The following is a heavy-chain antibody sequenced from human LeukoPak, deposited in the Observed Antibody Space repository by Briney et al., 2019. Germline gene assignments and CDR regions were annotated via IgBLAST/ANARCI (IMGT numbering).Heavy chain of an antibody. V-gene: IGHV3-74*01. Sequence: GGSLRLSCAASGFTFGSYWMHWVRQAPGKGLVWVSRINSDGSSTSYADSVKGRFTISRDNAKNTLYLQMNSLRAEDTAVYYCARGIPYYYDSSARGRFDYWGQGTLVTVSS. CDR2: INSDGSST. CDR3: ARGIPYYYDSSARGRFDY. CDR1: GFTFGSYW. J-gene: IGHJ4*02. D-gene: IGHD3-22*01.